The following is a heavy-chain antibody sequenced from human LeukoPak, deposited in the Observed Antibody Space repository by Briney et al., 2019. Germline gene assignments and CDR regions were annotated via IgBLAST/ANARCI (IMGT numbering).Heavy chain of an antibody. Sequence: ASVKVSCKSSGYTFTSYYMHWVRQAPGQGLEWMLIINPSGGRTNYAPKFQGRVTMTRDTATSTVYMELSSLRSEDTAVYYCVRDGEVIIKPAASFPHDAFDIWGQGTMVIVSS. V-gene: IGHV1-46*01. CDR1: GYTFTSYY. D-gene: IGHD3-10*01. CDR2: INPSGGRT. CDR3: VRDGEVIIKPAASFPHDAFDI. J-gene: IGHJ3*02.